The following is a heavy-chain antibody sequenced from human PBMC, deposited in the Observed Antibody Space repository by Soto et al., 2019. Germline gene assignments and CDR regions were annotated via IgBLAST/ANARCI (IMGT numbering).Heavy chain of an antibody. CDR1: GGSISSYY. CDR2: IYYSGST. D-gene: IGHD4-17*01. V-gene: IGHV4-59*08. Sequence: QVQLQESGPGLVKPSETLSLTCTVSGGSISSYYWSWIRQPPGKGLEWIGYIYYSGSTNYNPSLKSRVTISVDTSKNQFSLKLSSVTAADTAVYYCASYGDYVYFQHWGQGTLVTVSS. CDR3: ASYGDYVYFQH. J-gene: IGHJ1*01.